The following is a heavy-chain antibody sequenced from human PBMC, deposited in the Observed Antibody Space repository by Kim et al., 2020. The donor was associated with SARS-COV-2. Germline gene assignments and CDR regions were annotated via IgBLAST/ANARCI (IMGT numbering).Heavy chain of an antibody. CDR1: GYTFTSYW. V-gene: IGHV5-51*01. CDR3: ARFQGYESGWSSPPDL. J-gene: IGHJ4*02. D-gene: IGHD2-15*01. Sequence: GESLKISCKGSGYTFTSYWIGWVRQMPGKGLEWMGIIYCGNSDVRYSPSFQGQITISADKSVSTAYLRWTSLKASDTGFYYCARFQGYESGWSSPPDLWGKGTQVTVSS. CDR2: IYCGNSDV.